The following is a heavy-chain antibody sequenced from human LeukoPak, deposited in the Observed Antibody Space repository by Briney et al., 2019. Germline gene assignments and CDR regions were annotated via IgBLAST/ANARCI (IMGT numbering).Heavy chain of an antibody. Sequence: SETLSLTCTVSGGYISGYYYTWIRQPPGKDLEWIGYLYYSGSTNYNPSLKSRVTISLDTSMKQFSLNLRSVTAAAAAVYFCVYGPNHYYFDHWGQGTLVTVSS. CDR3: VYGPNHYYFDH. CDR2: LYYSGST. CDR1: GGYISGYY. V-gene: IGHV4-59*01. D-gene: IGHD3-16*01. J-gene: IGHJ4*02.